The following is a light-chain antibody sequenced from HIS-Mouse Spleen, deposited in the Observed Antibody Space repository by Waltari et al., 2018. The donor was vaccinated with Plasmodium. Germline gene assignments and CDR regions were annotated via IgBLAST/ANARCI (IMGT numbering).Light chain of an antibody. J-gene: IGLJ3*02. CDR1: SSNIGSNS. Sequence: QSVLTQPPSASGTPGQRVTISCSGSSSNIGSNSVYWYQQLPGTAPKLLIYRNNQLPSGVPDRFSGSKSGTSASLAISGLRSEDEADYYCAAWDDSLSGRVFGGGTKLTVL. CDR2: RNN. V-gene: IGLV1-47*01. CDR3: AAWDDSLSGRV.